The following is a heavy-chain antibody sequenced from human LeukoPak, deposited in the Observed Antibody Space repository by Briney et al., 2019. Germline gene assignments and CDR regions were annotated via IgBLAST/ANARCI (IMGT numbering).Heavy chain of an antibody. J-gene: IGHJ4*02. V-gene: IGHV3-23*01. CDR2: ITTSGGST. D-gene: IGHD6-19*01. CDR1: GFTFSTYA. CDR3: AKSRTAAVAGGFDY. Sequence: GGSLRLSCAASGFTFSTYAMSWIRQAPGKGLEWVSAITTSGGSTYYAYSVKGRFTISRDNSKNTLYLEMNSLRAEDTAVYYCAKSRTAAVAGGFDYWGQGTLVTVSS.